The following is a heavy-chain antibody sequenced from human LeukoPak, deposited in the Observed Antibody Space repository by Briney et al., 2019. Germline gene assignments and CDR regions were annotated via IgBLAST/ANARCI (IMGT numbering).Heavy chain of an antibody. J-gene: IGHJ4*02. CDR1: DFNFVTYA. CDR2: ISGGGGVT. V-gene: IGHV3-23*01. D-gene: IGHD3-10*01. Sequence: GGSLRLSCAASDFNFVTYAMSWVRQAPGKGLEWVSTISGGGGVTYYADSVKGRFTISRDNSKNTLYLQMNSLRVEDTAFYYCARDSSMLRGPLVIYYFDFWGQGTLVTVSS. CDR3: ARDSSMLRGPLVIYYFDF.